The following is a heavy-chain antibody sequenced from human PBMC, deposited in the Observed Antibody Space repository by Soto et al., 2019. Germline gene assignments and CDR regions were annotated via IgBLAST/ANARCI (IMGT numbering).Heavy chain of an antibody. D-gene: IGHD3-22*01. J-gene: IGHJ4*02. V-gene: IGHV4-30-4*01. CDR2: ISYSGNT. CDR3: VRGRGYFYDASGYYFDC. CDR1: GGSITSHDNY. Sequence: QLQLQESGPGLVKPSETLSLTCAVSGGSITSHDNYWTWIRQAPGKGLEWVGYISYSGNTYYNPSLESRLTISADTSKTQFSLKMNSVTAADTAVYYCVRGRGYFYDASGYYFDCWGQGTLVTGS.